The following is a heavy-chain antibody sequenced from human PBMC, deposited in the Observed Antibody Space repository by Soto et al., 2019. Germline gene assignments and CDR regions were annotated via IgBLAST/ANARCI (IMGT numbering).Heavy chain of an antibody. J-gene: IGHJ4*02. V-gene: IGHV1-3*01. Sequence: QVQLVQSGAEVKKPGASVRVSCEASGYSFTHYAIHWVRQAPGQGLEWMGWINAANGNTKYSQKFQGRVTISRDTSATTAHMELRGLRSEDTGVYYCAREVGYGDFLDWGQGTLVTVAS. D-gene: IGHD4-17*01. CDR2: INAANGNT. CDR1: GYSFTHYA. CDR3: AREVGYGDFLD.